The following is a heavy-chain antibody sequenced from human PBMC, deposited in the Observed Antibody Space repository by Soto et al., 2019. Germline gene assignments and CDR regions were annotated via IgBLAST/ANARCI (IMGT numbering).Heavy chain of an antibody. Sequence: XETLSLTCTVSGFSISSYYWSWIRQPPGKGLEWIGYIYYSGSTNYNPSLKSRVTISVDTSKNQFSLKLSSVTAADTAVYYCARIVVVPAARRHDAFDIWGQGTMVTVSS. CDR2: IYYSGST. D-gene: IGHD2-2*01. CDR1: GFSISSYY. CDR3: ARIVVVPAARRHDAFDI. V-gene: IGHV4-59*01. J-gene: IGHJ3*02.